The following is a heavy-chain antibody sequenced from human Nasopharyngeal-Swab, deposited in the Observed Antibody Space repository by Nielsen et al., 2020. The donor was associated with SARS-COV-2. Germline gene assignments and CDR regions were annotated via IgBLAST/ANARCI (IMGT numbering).Heavy chain of an antibody. V-gene: IGHV3-23*01. J-gene: IGHJ6*02. Sequence: GESLKISCGASGFTFSSYTMSWVRQAPGRGLEWVSAITGSGDATNYADSVRGRFTISRDNSKNTLYLQMNSLKAEETAEYFCAKDGVRLNGIDVWGQGTTVTVSS. D-gene: IGHD3-16*01. CDR3: AKDGVRLNGIDV. CDR2: ITGSGDAT. CDR1: GFTFSSYT.